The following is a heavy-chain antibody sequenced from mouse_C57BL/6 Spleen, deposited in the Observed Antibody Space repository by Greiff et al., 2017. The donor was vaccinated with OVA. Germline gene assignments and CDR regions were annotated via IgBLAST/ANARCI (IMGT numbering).Heavy chain of an antibody. CDR2: IRNKANNHAT. J-gene: IGHJ1*03. CDR3: TRPRGSSYGYFDV. V-gene: IGHV6-6*01. Sequence: EVHLVESGGGLVQPGGSMKLSCAASGFTFSDAWMDWVRQSPEKGLEWVAEIRNKANNHATYYAESVKGRFTISRDDSKSSVYLQTNSLRAEDTGIYYCTRPRGSSYGYFDVWGTGTTVTVSS. D-gene: IGHD1-1*01. CDR1: GFTFSDAW.